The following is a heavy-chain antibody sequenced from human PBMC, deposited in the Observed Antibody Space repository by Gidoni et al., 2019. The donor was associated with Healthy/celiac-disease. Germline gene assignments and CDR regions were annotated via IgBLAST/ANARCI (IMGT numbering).Heavy chain of an antibody. D-gene: IGHD6-19*01. V-gene: IGHV3-7*03. Sequence: EVQLVESGGALFHPGGSLSLSFAASGFTFSSYWMSWVRQAPGKGLAWVANIKQDGSEKYYVDSVKGRFTISRDNAKNSLYLQMNSLRAEDTAVYYCARGGSGWYPFDYWGQGTLVTVSS. CDR3: ARGGSGWYPFDY. CDR2: IKQDGSEK. CDR1: GFTFSSYW. J-gene: IGHJ4*02.